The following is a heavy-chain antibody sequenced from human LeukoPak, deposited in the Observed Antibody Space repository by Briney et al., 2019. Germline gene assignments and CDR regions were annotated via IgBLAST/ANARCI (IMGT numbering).Heavy chain of an antibody. CDR1: GGSINNYY. CDR2: IYYSGST. J-gene: IGHJ4*02. CDR3: ARARIVGPTNFDY. Sequence: SETLSLTCTVSGGSINNYYWSWIRQPPEKGLEWIGYIYYSGSTNYNPSLKSRVTISVDTSKNQFSLKLSSVTTADTAVYYCARARIVGPTNFDYWGQGTLVTVSS. D-gene: IGHD1-26*01. V-gene: IGHV4-59*01.